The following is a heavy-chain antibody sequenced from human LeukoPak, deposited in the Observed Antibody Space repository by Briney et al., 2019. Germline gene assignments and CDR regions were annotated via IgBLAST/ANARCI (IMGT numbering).Heavy chain of an antibody. Sequence: PSETLSLTCTVSGGSISSSNYYWGWIRQPPGKGLEWIGNIFYSGNTYYNPSLKSRVTISVDTSKNQFSLKLSSVTAADTAVYYCAREPGRYYGSGSPGTFDYWGQGTLVTVSS. V-gene: IGHV4-39*07. J-gene: IGHJ4*02. CDR2: IFYSGNT. D-gene: IGHD3-10*01. CDR3: AREPGRYYGSGSPGTFDY. CDR1: GGSISSSNYY.